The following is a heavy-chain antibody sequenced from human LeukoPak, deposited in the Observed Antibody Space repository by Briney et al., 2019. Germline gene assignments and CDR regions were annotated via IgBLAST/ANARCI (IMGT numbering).Heavy chain of an antibody. CDR3: ARALSSSSLNWFDP. CDR1: GFTFDDYA. V-gene: IGHV3-9*01. J-gene: IGHJ5*02. CDR2: ISWSSGSI. Sequence: GRSLRLSCAASGFTFDDYAMHWVRQAPGKGLEWVSGISWSSGSIGYADSVKGRFTISRDNAKNSLYLQMNSLRAEDTALYYCARALSSSSLNWFDPWRQATLVTVSS. D-gene: IGHD6-6*01.